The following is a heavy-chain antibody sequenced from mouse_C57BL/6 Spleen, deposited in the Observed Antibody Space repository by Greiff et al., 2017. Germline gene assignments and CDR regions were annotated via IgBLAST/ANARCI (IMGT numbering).Heavy chain of an antibody. CDR3: AREGAYYGSSYIDY. CDR2: IYPSDSET. J-gene: IGHJ2*01. CDR1: GYTFTSYW. Sequence: QVQLQQPGAELVRPGSSVKLSCKASGYTFTSYWMDWVKQRPGQGLEWIGNIYPSDSETHYNQKFKDKATLTVDNSSSTAYMQLSSLTSEDSAVYYCAREGAYYGSSYIDYLGQGTTLTVAS. V-gene: IGHV1-61*01. D-gene: IGHD1-1*01.